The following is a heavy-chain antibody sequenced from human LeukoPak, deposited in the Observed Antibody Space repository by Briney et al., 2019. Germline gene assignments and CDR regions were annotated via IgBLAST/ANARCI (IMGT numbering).Heavy chain of an antibody. CDR3: ARENAWSRDC. Sequence: HPGGSLRLSCAASGFTFSSYAMSWVRQAPGKGLEWVSAISGSGGSTYYADSVKGRFTISRDNAKNSLDLQMNSLRTEDTAVYYCARENAWSRDCWGQGTLVTVPS. J-gene: IGHJ4*02. CDR2: ISGSGGST. V-gene: IGHV3-23*01. D-gene: IGHD2-15*01. CDR1: GFTFSSYA.